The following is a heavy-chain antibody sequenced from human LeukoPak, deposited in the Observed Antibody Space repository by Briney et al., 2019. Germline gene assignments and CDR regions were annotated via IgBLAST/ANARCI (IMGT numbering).Heavy chain of an antibody. J-gene: IGHJ2*01. CDR3: TKMGGSYYTGDWYFDL. V-gene: IGHV3-15*01. CDR2: IKSKTDGGTT. D-gene: IGHD1-26*01. Sequence: PGGSLRLSCAASGFTFSNAWMSWVRQAPGKGLKWVGRIKSKTDGGTTDYAAPVKGRFTISRDDSKNTLYLQMNSLKTEDTAVYYCTKMGGSYYTGDWYFDLWGRGTLVTVSS. CDR1: GFTFSNAW.